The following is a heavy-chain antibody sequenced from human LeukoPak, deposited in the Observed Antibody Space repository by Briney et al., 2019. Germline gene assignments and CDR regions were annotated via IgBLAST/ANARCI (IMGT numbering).Heavy chain of an antibody. V-gene: IGHV6-1*01. CDR1: GDRVSTNSGA. D-gene: IGHD3-10*01. Sequence: SQTLSLTCAISGDRVSTNSGAWNWIRQSPSRGLKWLGRTYYRSRWHFDYTASVNSRISINPDTSKNECSLELKSVTADDTAVYYCARFEGGAPDYWGQGTLVTVSS. CDR3: ARFEGGAPDY. J-gene: IGHJ4*02. CDR2: TYYRSRWHF.